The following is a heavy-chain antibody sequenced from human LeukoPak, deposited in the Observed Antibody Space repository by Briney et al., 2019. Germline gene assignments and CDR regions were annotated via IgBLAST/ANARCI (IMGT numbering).Heavy chain of an antibody. V-gene: IGHV4-61*02. CDR2: IYTSGGT. CDR3: ARETLGATSP. Sequence: SQTLSLTCTVSGGSISSGSYYWSWIRQPAGKGLEWIGRIYTSGGTNYNPSLKSRVTISVDTSKNQFSLKLSSVTAADTAVYYCARETLGATSPWGQGTLVTVSS. D-gene: IGHD1-26*01. J-gene: IGHJ5*02. CDR1: GGSISSGSYY.